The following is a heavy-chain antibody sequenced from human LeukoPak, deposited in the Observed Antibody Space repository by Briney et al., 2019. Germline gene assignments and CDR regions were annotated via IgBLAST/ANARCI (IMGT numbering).Heavy chain of an antibody. Sequence: GRSLRLSCAASGFTFSSYGMHWVRHAPGQGLEWVAVISYDGTNKYYADSVKGRFTISRDNSKNTLYLQMNSLRAEDTAVYYCAKDLVGGYSAYWGQGTLVTVSS. D-gene: IGHD4-23*01. J-gene: IGHJ4*02. V-gene: IGHV3-30*18. CDR1: GFTFSSYG. CDR2: ISYDGTNK. CDR3: AKDLVGGYSAY.